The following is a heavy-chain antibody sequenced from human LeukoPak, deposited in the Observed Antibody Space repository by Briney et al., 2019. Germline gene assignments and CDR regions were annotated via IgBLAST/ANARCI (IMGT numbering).Heavy chain of an antibody. CDR2: IRYDGSNK. D-gene: IGHD4-17*01. V-gene: IGHV3-30*02. CDR3: ANKHDYGDSADAFDI. CDR1: GFTFSSYG. J-gene: IGHJ3*02. Sequence: GGSLRLSCAASGFTFSSYGMHWVRQAPGKGLEWVAFIRYDGSNKYYADSVKGRFTISRDNSKNTLYLQMSSLRAEDTAVYYCANKHDYGDSADAFDIWGQGTMVTVSS.